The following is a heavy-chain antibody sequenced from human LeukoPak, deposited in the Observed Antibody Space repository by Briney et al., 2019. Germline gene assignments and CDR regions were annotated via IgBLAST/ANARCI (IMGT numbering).Heavy chain of an antibody. Sequence: PSETLSLTRTVSGVSVNSGMYYWTWIRQRPGKGLEWIGCIHFSGSIHYNPSLASRVSISADASDDQFSLRLKSVTAADTAVYYCARGRDCAKVGYWGQGKLVIVSS. J-gene: IGHJ4*02. CDR1: GVSVNSGMYY. CDR2: IHFSGSI. V-gene: IGHV4-31*03. D-gene: IGHD1-26*01. CDR3: ARGRDCAKVGY.